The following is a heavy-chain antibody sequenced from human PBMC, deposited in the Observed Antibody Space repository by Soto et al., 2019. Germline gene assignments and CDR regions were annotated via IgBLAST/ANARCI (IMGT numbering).Heavy chain of an antibody. Sequence: GGSLRLSCVASGFTFSSYAMSWVRQAPGKGLEWVSAISGSGGSTYYADSVKGRFTISRDNSKNTLYLQMNSLRAEDTAVYYCAKTGSSTSSFYYYYYMDVWGKGTTVTVSS. V-gene: IGHV3-23*01. J-gene: IGHJ6*03. CDR3: AKTGSSTSSFYYYYYMDV. CDR2: ISGSGGST. D-gene: IGHD2-2*01. CDR1: GFTFSSYA.